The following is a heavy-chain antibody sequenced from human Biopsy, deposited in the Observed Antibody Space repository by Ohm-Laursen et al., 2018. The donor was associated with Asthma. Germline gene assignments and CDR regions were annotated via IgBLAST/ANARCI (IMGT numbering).Heavy chain of an antibody. Sequence: SVKVSCKSLGGTFNNYVIGWGRQAPGQGLEWMGGINSVFGTTTYPQKFQDRVTITADDSTSTVYMELSSLRSEDTAVYYCARKAGSCISRTCYSLDFWGQGTLVTVSS. V-gene: IGHV1-69*13. CDR1: GGTFNNYV. D-gene: IGHD2-2*01. J-gene: IGHJ4*02. CDR3: ARKAGSCISRTCYSLDF. CDR2: INSVFGTT.